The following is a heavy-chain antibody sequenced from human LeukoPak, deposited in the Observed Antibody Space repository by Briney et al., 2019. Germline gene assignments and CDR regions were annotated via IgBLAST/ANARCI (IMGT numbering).Heavy chain of an antibody. CDR1: GFTFSSYG. J-gene: IGHJ6*04. CDR3: AELGITMIGGV. D-gene: IGHD3-10*02. V-gene: IGHV3-23*01. Sequence: GGSLRLSCAASGFTFSSYGMNWVRQAPGKGLEWVSGISGSGGSTYYADSVKGRFTISRDNAKNSLYLQMNSLRAEDTAVYYCAELGITMIGGVWGKGTTVTISS. CDR2: ISGSGGST.